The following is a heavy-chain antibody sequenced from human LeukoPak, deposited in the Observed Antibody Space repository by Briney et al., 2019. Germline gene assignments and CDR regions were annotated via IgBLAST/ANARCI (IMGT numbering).Heavy chain of an antibody. Sequence: GGSLRLSCEASGFTFSDYRMHWVRQAPGKGLVWVSHTNSDGSSTSYADSVKGRFTISRDNAKNTLYLQMNSLRAEDTAVYYCARVMYYYDSSGYYHYWYFDLWGRGTLVTVSS. D-gene: IGHD3-22*01. CDR2: TNSDGSST. CDR1: GFTFSDYR. CDR3: ARVMYYYDSSGYYHYWYFDL. V-gene: IGHV3-74*01. J-gene: IGHJ2*01.